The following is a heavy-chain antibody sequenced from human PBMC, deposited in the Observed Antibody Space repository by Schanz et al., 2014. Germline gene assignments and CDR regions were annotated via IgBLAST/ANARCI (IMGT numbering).Heavy chain of an antibody. D-gene: IGHD5-12*01. V-gene: IGHV3-7*03. CDR1: GFTFSDHW. Sequence: VQLVESGGALVQPGGSLRLSCSASGFTFSDHWMSWVRQPPGKGLEWVANIKGDSSEKHYVDSVKGRFTLSRDNAKNTMYLQMNSLRAAANAVYYCARDPNSVNEIDYWGQGTLVTVSS. CDR3: ARDPNSVNEIDY. J-gene: IGHJ4*02. CDR2: IKGDSSEK.